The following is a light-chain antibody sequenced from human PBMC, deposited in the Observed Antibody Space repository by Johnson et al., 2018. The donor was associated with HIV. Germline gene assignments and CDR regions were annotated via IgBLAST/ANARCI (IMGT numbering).Light chain of an antibody. Sequence: QSVLTQPPSMSAAPGQRVTISCSGSSSNIGNNYVSWYQQVPGAAPKLLIYEDNKRPSGIPDRFSGSKSGASATLGITGLQTGDEADYYCGVWDASLSPHYVFGTGTTVIVL. V-gene: IGLV1-51*02. CDR3: GVWDASLSPHYV. CDR2: EDN. CDR1: SSNIGNNY. J-gene: IGLJ1*01.